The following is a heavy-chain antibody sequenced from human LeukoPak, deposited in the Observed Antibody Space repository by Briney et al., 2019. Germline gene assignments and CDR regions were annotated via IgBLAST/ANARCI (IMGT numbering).Heavy chain of an antibody. CDR3: ARDTPNYDSSGYPLYYFDY. CDR2: ISYDGSNK. D-gene: IGHD3-22*01. V-gene: IGHV3-30*03. Sequence: GGSLRLSCVASGFPFNTYGMQWVRQAPGKGLEWVAVISYDGSNKYYADSVKGRFTISRDNSKNTLYLQMNSLRAEDTAVYYCARDTPNYDSSGYPLYYFDYWGQGTLVTVSS. CDR1: GFPFNTYG. J-gene: IGHJ4*02.